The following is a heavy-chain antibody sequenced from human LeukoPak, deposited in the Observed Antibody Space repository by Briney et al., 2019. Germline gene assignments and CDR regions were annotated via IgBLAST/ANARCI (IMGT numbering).Heavy chain of an antibody. Sequence: PSGILSLTCAVSGGCTSSSNCGSWVRQPPGKGLEWLGAVYHSGSTNSYSSLKSRVTISVDKSKNQFSLKLSSVTAADTAVYYCARGNRYCSSTSCLNWFDPWGQGTLVTVSS. CDR1: GGCTSSSNC. J-gene: IGHJ5*02. CDR2: VYHSGST. CDR3: ARGNRYCSSTSCLNWFDP. D-gene: IGHD2-2*01. V-gene: IGHV4-4*02.